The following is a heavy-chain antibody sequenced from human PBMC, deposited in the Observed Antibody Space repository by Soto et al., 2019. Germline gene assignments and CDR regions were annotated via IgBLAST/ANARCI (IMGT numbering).Heavy chain of an antibody. CDR3: ARSWGYLDY. D-gene: IGHD3-16*01. V-gene: IGHV3-53*01. J-gene: IGHJ4*02. CDR1: GFIVISNY. Sequence: WGSLRLSCAASGFIVISNYMGWVRQAPGKGLECVSVIYSDGHTDYADSVKGRFTISRDNSRNTLYLQMNSLRAEDTAMYYCARSWGYLDYWGQGTLVTVSS. CDR2: IYSDGHT.